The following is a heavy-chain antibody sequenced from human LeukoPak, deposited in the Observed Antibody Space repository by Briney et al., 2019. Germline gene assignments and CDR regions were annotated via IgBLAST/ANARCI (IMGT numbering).Heavy chain of an antibody. CDR3: ARKYSRGWDRYFDL. CDR2: IYYSGST. J-gene: IGHJ2*01. CDR1: GGSISSYY. D-gene: IGHD6-19*01. V-gene: IGHV4-59*01. Sequence: PSETLSLTCTVSGGSISSYYWSWVRQPPGKGLEWLGYIYYSGSTNYNPSLKSRVTISVDTSKNQFSLNLSSVTAADTAVYYCARKYSRGWDRYFDLWGRGTLVTVSS.